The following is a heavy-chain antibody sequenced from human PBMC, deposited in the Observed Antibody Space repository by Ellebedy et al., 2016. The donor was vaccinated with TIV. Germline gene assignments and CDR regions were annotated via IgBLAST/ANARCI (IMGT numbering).Heavy chain of an antibody. CDR3: GRAMDV. Sequence: GGSLRLSXAASGFTFRNYWMHWVRQAPGRGLEWVANIKQDESEKYYVDSVKGRFTISRDNAKNSLYLQMNSLRVEDTAVYYCGRAMDVWGKGTTVTVSS. V-gene: IGHV3-7*01. J-gene: IGHJ6*04. CDR2: IKQDESEK. CDR1: GFTFRNYW.